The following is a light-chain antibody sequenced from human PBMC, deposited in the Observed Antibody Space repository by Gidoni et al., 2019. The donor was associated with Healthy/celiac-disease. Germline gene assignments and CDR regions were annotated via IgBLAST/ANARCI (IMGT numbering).Light chain of an antibody. CDR1: QSVSSN. CDR2: CAS. V-gene: IGKV3-15*01. J-gene: IGKJ2*01. Sequence: EIVMTQSPATLSVSPGERATLSCRASQSVSSNLAWYQQKPGQAPMLLIYCASTRATGIPARFRGSGSVTEFTLTISSLQSEDFAVYYCQQYNNWPPYTFXQXTKLEIK. CDR3: QQYNNWPPYT.